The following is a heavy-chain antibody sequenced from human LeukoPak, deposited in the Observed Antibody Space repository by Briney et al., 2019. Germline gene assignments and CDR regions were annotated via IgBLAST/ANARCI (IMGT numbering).Heavy chain of an antibody. CDR3: ARTHPKGSSWFLDAFDI. V-gene: IGHV7-4-1*02. D-gene: IGHD6-13*01. CDR1: GYTFTSYA. J-gene: IGHJ3*02. Sequence: ASVKVSCKASGYTFTSYAMNWVRQAPGQGLEWMGWINTNTGNPTYAQGFTGRFVFSLDTSVSTAYLQISSLKAEDTAVYYCARTHPKGSSWFLDAFDIWGQGTMVTVSS. CDR2: INTNTGNP.